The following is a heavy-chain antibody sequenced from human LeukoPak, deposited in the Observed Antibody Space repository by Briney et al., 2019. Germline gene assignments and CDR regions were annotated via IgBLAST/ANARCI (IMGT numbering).Heavy chain of an antibody. V-gene: IGHV4-4*07. D-gene: IGHD3-10*01. J-gene: IGHJ6*03. Sequence: SETLSLTCTVSGGSISSYYWSWIRQPAGKGLEWIGRIYTSGSTNYNPSLKSRVTMSVDTSKNQFSLKLSSVTAADTAVYYCARDRRDYYGSGRSYYMDVWGKGTTVTISS. CDR2: IYTSGST. CDR1: GGSISSYY. CDR3: ARDRRDYYGSGRSYYMDV.